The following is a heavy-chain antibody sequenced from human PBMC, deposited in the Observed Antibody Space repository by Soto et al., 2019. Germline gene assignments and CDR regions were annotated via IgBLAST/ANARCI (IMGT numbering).Heavy chain of an antibody. V-gene: IGHV3-21*01. J-gene: IGHJ4*02. CDR1: GFTFSSCI. CDR2: ISSSSSYI. CDR3: ARDRLIGVRSNGPNYFDY. D-gene: IGHD2-8*01. Sequence: EVQLVESGGGLVKPGESLRLSCAASGFTFSSCIINWVRQAPGKGLEWVSSISSSSSYIYYADSVKGRFTTSRDNAKNSLYLQMNSLRAEDTAVYYCARDRLIGVRSNGPNYFDYWGQGTLVTVSS.